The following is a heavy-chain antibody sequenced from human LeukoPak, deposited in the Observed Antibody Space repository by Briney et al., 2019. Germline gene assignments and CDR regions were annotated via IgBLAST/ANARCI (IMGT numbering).Heavy chain of an antibody. V-gene: IGHV4-34*01. CDR2: INHSGST. D-gene: IGHD2-15*01. J-gene: IGHJ4*02. CDR3: ARGPYCSGGSCYSGAFDY. CDR1: GGSFSGYY. Sequence: PSETLSLTCAVYGGSFSGYYWSWLRQPPGKGLEWIGEINHSGSTNYNPSLKSRVTISVDTSKNQFSLKLSSVTAADTAVYYCARGPYCSGGSCYSGAFDYWGQGTLVTVSS.